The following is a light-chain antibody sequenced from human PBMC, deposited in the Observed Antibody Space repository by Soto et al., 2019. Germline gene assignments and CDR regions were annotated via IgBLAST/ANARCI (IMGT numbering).Light chain of an antibody. J-gene: IGLJ1*01. CDR3: SSYTNINTRACV. CDR2: EGT. V-gene: IGLV2-14*02. CDR1: SSDVGTYNL. Sequence: QSVLTQPASVSGSPGQSITISCTGTSSDVGTYNLVSWYQHHPGKAPKVMVYEGTKRPSGVSNRFSGSKSGNTASLTISGLQAEDEAEYYCSSYTNINTRACVFGTGTKLTVL.